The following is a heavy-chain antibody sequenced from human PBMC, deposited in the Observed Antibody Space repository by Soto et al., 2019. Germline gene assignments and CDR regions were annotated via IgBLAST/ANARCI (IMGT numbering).Heavy chain of an antibody. J-gene: IGHJ4*02. CDR1: GGSISSSNYY. CDR2: IYYTGNT. CDR3: ARRGGWYYFDF. Sequence: QLQLQESGPGLVKLSETLSLTCTVSGGSISSSNYYWGWIRQPPGKGLEWIGTIYYTGNTYYNTSIKSRVTISVDTSKNQFSLKLSSVTAADTAVYYCARRGGWYYFDFWGQGTLVTVSS. V-gene: IGHV4-39*01. D-gene: IGHD6-19*01.